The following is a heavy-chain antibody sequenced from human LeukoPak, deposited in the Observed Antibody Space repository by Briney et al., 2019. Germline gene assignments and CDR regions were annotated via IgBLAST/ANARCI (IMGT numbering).Heavy chain of an antibody. CDR2: INPNSGGT. CDR3: ARDRASIAAAGTPNAFDI. J-gene: IGHJ3*02. Sequence: ASVKVSCKASGYTFTGYYMHWVRQAPGQGLEWMGWINPNSGGTNYAQKFQGWITMTRDTSISTAYMELSRLRSDDTAVYYCARDRASIAAAGTPNAFDIWGQGTMVTVSS. CDR1: GYTFTGYY. D-gene: IGHD6-13*01. V-gene: IGHV1-2*04.